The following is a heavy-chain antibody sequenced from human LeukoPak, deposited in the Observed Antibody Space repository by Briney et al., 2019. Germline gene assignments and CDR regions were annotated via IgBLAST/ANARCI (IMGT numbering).Heavy chain of an antibody. CDR3: ARGFYGAGSQFDY. J-gene: IGHJ4*02. Sequence: SETLSLTCAVSGGSISSGDFPWSWIRQPPGKGLEWIGYIFHTGHTSYNPSLKSRVTISVDMSRNQLSLRLTSVTAADTAVYYCARGFYGAGSQFDYWGQGTLVTVSS. V-gene: IGHV4-30-2*01. CDR2: IFHTGHT. CDR1: GGSISSGDFP. D-gene: IGHD3-10*01.